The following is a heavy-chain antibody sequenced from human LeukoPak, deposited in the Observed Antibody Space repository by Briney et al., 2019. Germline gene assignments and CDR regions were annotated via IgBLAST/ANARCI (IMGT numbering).Heavy chain of an antibody. J-gene: IGHJ4*02. CDR3: ARCYYGSGSHYHFDY. D-gene: IGHD3-10*01. V-gene: IGHV4-61*01. CDR2: IYYSGST. CDR1: GGSVSSGTYY. Sequence: MSSETLSLTCTVSGGSVSSGTYYWSWIRQPPGKGLECIGYIYYSGSTNYNPSLKSRVTISVDTSKNQFSLKLSSVTAADTAVYYCARCYYGSGSHYHFDYWGQGTLVTVSS.